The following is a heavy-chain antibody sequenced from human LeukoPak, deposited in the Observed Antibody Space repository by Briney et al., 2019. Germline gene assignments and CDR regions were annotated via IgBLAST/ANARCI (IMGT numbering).Heavy chain of an antibody. J-gene: IGHJ3*02. CDR2: IYTGGST. Sequence: PGWSLRLSCAASGFTVSSNYMSWVRQAPGRGLEWVSVIYTGGSTYYADSVKGRFTISRDNSKNTLYLQMNSLRAEDTAVYSCVRDYYHGSGTYYNSAFDIWGQGTMVTVSS. V-gene: IGHV3-53*01. CDR1: GFTVSSNY. D-gene: IGHD3-10*01. CDR3: VRDYYHGSGTYYNSAFDI.